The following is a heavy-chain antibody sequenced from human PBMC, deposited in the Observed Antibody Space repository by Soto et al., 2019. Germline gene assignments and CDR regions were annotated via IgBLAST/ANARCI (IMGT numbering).Heavy chain of an antibody. V-gene: IGHV1-8*01. CDR1: GYTFTSYD. Sequence: ASVKVSCKASGYTFTSYDINWVRQATGQGLEWMGWMNPNSGNTGYAQKFQGRVTMTRNTSISTAYMELSSLRSEDTAVYYCARRYSSSRSVRDYYGMDVWGQGTTVTVSS. CDR2: MNPNSGNT. J-gene: IGHJ6*02. D-gene: IGHD6-13*01. CDR3: ARRYSSSRSVRDYYGMDV.